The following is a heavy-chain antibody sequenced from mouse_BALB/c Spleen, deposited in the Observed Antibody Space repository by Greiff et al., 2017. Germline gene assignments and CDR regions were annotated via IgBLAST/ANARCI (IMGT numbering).Heavy chain of an antibody. CDR2: ISSGGST. CDR1: GFTFSSYA. J-gene: IGHJ1*01. CDR3: ARGQGITTVVDWYFDV. Sequence: EVMLVESGGGLVKPGGSLKLSCAASGFTFSSYAMSWVRQTPEKRLEWVASISSGGSTYYPDSVKGRFTISRDNARNILYLQMSSLRSEDTAMYYCARGQGITTVVDWYFDVWGAGTTVTVSS. D-gene: IGHD1-1*01. V-gene: IGHV5-6-5*01.